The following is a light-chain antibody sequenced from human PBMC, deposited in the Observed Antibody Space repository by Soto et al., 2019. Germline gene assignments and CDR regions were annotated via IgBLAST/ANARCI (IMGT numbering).Light chain of an antibody. J-gene: IGLJ2*01. CDR3: CSYAGSYTFGV. Sequence: QSALTQPPSASGSPGQSVTISCTGTSSDVGAYNYVSWYQHHPGKAPKLMIYDVSKRPSGVPDRFSGSKSGNTASLTISGLQAEDEADYYCCSYAGSYTFGVFGGGTQLTVL. CDR1: SSDVGAYNY. V-gene: IGLV2-11*01. CDR2: DVS.